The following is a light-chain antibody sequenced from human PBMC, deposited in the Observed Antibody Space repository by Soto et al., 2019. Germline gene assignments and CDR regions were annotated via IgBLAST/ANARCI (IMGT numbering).Light chain of an antibody. CDR3: QHYNSYSEA. Sequence: EILLTQSPATLSLSPVEIATLSCRASQSVSSYLLWYQQKPGQTPRLLIYDASNRATGIPARFSGSGSETDFTLTISSLQPDDFATYYCQHYNSYSEAFGQGSKVDI. V-gene: IGKV3-11*01. CDR2: DAS. J-gene: IGKJ1*01. CDR1: QSVSSY.